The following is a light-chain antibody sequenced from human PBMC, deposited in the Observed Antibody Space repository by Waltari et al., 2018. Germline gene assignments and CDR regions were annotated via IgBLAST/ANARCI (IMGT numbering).Light chain of an antibody. CDR2: LAS. Sequence: DIVMTQSPDSLAVSLGERATINCKSSQSVLYTTNNKNYLALYQQKPGQPPKLLIYLASTRESGVPDRFSGSGSWTNFTLTISSLQAEDVAVYYCQQYHSPPQTFGGGTKVEIK. CDR1: QSVLYTTNNKNY. CDR3: QQYHSPPQT. J-gene: IGKJ4*01. V-gene: IGKV4-1*01.